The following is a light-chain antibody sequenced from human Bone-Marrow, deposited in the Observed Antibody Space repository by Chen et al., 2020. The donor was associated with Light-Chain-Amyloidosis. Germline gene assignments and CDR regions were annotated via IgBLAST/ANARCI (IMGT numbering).Light chain of an antibody. J-gene: IGKJ5*01. CDR3: QQRKDWPIT. V-gene: IGKV3-11*01. CDR1: QSINNF. CDR2: DAS. Sequence: EIVLTQSPATLSLSPGERATLSCRASQSINNFLAWYQQKPGQAPRLLIYDASDRATDIPARFSGSGSVTDFTLTVSSLEPEDFAVYYCQQRKDWPITFGKGTRLEIK.